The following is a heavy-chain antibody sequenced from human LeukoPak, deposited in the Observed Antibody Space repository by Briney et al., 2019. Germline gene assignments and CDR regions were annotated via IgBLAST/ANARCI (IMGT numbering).Heavy chain of an antibody. CDR1: GYTFTSYG. CDR3: ARGGYCSGGSCYLDY. Sequence: ASVKVSCKASGYTFTSYGISWVRQAPGQGLEWMGRIIPILGIANYAQKFQGRVTMTRNTSISTAYMELSSLRSEDTAVYYCARGGYCSGGSCYLDYWGQGTLVTVSS. CDR2: IIPILGIA. J-gene: IGHJ4*02. V-gene: IGHV1-8*02. D-gene: IGHD2-15*01.